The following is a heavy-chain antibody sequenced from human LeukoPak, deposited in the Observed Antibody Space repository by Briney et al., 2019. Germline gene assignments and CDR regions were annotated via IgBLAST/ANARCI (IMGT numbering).Heavy chain of an antibody. CDR2: IYTSGST. V-gene: IGHV4-39*07. J-gene: IGHJ4*02. D-gene: IGHD3-3*01. CDR3: AREKAEWSYLDY. CDR1: GGSISSSSYY. Sequence: SEILSLTCTVSGGSISSSSYYWGWIRQPPGKGLEWIGNIYTSGSTNYNPSLKSRVTISVDTSKNQFSLKLSSVTAADTAVYYCAREKAEWSYLDYWGQGTLVTVSS.